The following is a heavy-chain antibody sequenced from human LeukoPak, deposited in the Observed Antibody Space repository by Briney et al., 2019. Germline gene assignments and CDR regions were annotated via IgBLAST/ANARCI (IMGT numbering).Heavy chain of an antibody. CDR1: GGSISNYY. V-gene: IGHV4-59*08. D-gene: IGHD1-26*01. CDR2: ISDSGST. CDR3: ARGRSRSYYNFDY. Sequence: SETLPLTCTVSGGSISNYYWSWIRQPPGKGLEWIGHISDSGSTNYNPSLKSRVTISVDTSKNQVSLKLSSVTAADTAVYYCARGRSRSYYNFDYWGQGTQVTVSS. J-gene: IGHJ4*02.